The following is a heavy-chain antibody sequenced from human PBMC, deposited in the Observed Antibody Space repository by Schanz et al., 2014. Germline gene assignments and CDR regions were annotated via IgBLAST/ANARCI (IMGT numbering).Heavy chain of an antibody. V-gene: IGHV1-18*01. J-gene: IGHJ4*02. D-gene: IGHD3-10*01. CDR1: GYTFTAYG. CDR3: ARGRGFYDY. CDR2: ISAQTGDT. Sequence: VQSVHSGTEVQTLGASVKVSCQTSGYTFTAYGINWVRQAPGQGLEWIGWISAQTGDTRYAQKMQGRVTMTRDVSSTTAFLELRSLRYDDTAVYYCARGRGFYDYWGQGTLVTVSS.